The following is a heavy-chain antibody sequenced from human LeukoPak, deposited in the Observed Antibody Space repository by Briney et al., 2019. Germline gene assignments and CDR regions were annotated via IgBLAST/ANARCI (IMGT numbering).Heavy chain of an antibody. J-gene: IGHJ4*02. Sequence: GGSLRLSCAASGFAFNDYYMDWVRQAPGKGLEWVSAISGSGGSTYYADSVKGRFTISRDNSKNTLYLQMNSLRAEDTAVYYCTRDLVAVAGSDGIDYWGQGTLVTVSS. CDR1: GFAFNDYY. CDR3: TRDLVAVAGSDGIDY. CDR2: ISGSGGST. V-gene: IGHV3-23*01. D-gene: IGHD6-19*01.